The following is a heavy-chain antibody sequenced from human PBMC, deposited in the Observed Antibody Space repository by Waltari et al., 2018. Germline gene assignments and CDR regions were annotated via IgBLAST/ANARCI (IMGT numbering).Heavy chain of an antibody. J-gene: IGHJ4*02. CDR1: GFTVSSNY. D-gene: IGHD6-13*01. CDR3: ARDSAAAGRGVDY. Sequence: EVQLVETGGGLIQPGGSLRLSCAASGFTVSSNYISWVRQAPGKGLEWVSVIYSGGSTYYADSVKGRFTISRDNSKNTLYLQMNSLRAEDTAVYYCARDSAAAGRGVDYWGQGTLVTVSS. V-gene: IGHV3-53*02. CDR2: IYSGGST.